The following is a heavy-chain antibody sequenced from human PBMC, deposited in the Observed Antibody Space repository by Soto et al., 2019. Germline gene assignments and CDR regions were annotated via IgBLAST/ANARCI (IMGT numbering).Heavy chain of an antibody. CDR3: ATYSRGDGGRGY. CDR2: INYDGST. CDR1: GGSVTSHH. D-gene: IGHD2-21*01. J-gene: IGHJ4*02. Sequence: SETLSLTCSVSGGSVTSHHLSWIRQPPGKRLEWMGYINYDGSTNCSPSLKSRVIMSVDTSTSQFSLRLSSVTAADTAVYYCATYSRGDGGRGYWGPGTLVTVSS. V-gene: IGHV4-59*08.